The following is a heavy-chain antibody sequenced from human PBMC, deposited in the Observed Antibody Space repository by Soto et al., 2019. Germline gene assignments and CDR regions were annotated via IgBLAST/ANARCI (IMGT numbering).Heavy chain of an antibody. J-gene: IGHJ5*02. V-gene: IGHV4-59*08. CDR3: AAAEWLAKGWFDP. D-gene: IGHD6-19*01. Sequence: PSETLSLTCTVSGGSISSYYWSWIRQPPGKGLEWIGYIYYSGSTNYNPSLKSRVTISVDTSKNQFSLKLSSVTAADTAVYYCAAAEWLAKGWFDPWGQGTLVTVSS. CDR2: IYYSGST. CDR1: GGSISSYY.